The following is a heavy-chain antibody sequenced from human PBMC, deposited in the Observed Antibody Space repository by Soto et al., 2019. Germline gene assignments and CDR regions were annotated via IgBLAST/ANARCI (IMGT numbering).Heavy chain of an antibody. V-gene: IGHV1-3*01. CDR3: AGGAALLWFGELVP. D-gene: IGHD3-10*01. J-gene: IGHJ5*02. CDR1: GYTFTSYA. Sequence: QVQLVQSGAEVKKPGASVKVSCKASGYTFTSYAMHSVRQAPGQRLERMGWINAGNANTKHSQKYQGRVTITRDTSASTAYMELSSLRSEDTAVYYCAGGAALLWFGELVPWGQGALVTVSS. CDR2: INAGNANT.